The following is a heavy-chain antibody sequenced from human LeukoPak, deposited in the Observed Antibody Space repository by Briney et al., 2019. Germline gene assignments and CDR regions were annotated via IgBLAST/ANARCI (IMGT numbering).Heavy chain of an antibody. CDR1: GDSVSSNGAS. D-gene: IGHD3-3*01. Sequence: SQTLSLTCDISGDSVSSNGASWTWIRQSPSRGLEWLGRTYYRSKWYNDYAVSVKSRTSINPETSKNQFSLQLNSVTPEDTAVYYCARETDFGVVTNWGQGTLVRVSS. J-gene: IGHJ4*02. V-gene: IGHV6-1*01. CDR3: ARETDFGVVTN. CDR2: TYYRSKWYN.